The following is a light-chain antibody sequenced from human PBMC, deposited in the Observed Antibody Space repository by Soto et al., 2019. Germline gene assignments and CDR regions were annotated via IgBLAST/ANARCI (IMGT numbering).Light chain of an antibody. CDR2: AAS. Sequence: DIQMTQSPSSLYASVGDRVTITCRTSQSISNFLNWYQQRPGKAPKALIYAASSLHTGVPSRFSGRGSGTEFTLTISTLQPEDFATYLCQQSYSPPYTFGRGTKLEIK. CDR3: QQSYSPPYT. CDR1: QSISNF. V-gene: IGKV1-39*01. J-gene: IGKJ2*01.